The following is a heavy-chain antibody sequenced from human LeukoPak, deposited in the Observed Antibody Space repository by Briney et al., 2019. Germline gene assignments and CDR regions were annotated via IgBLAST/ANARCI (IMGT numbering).Heavy chain of an antibody. CDR3: ARDPPYGVSNVRSGYQDY. D-gene: IGHD3-3*01. CDR1: GFTFSSYW. V-gene: IGHV3-7*01. Sequence: PGGSLRLSCAASGFTFSSYWMSWVRQAPGKGLEWVANIKQDGSEKYYVDSVKGRFTISRDNANSSLYLQMNSLRAEDTAVYYCARDPPYGVSNVRSGYQDYWGQGTLVTVSS. J-gene: IGHJ4*02. CDR2: IKQDGSEK.